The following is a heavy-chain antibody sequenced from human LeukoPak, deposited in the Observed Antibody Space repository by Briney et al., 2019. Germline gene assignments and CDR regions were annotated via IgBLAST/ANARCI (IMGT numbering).Heavy chain of an antibody. J-gene: IGHJ4*02. V-gene: IGHV1-69*13. CDR3: ARESGQRLVLHHFDY. CDR1: GGTFNSYA. D-gene: IGHD6-19*01. Sequence: SVKVSCKASGGTFNSYAISWVRQAPGQGLEWMGGIIPIFGTANYAQKFQGRVTITADESTSTAYMELSRLGYDDTAVYYCARESGQRLVLHHFDYWGQGALVTVSS. CDR2: IIPIFGTA.